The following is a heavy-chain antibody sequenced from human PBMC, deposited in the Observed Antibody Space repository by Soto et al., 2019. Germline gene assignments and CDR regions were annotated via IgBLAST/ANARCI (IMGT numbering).Heavy chain of an antibody. CDR2: ISYDGSNK. V-gene: IGHV3-30-3*01. CDR3: ARDGAGSYGMDV. CDR1: GFTFSSYA. J-gene: IGHJ6*02. D-gene: IGHD3-16*01. Sequence: QVQLVESGGGVVQPGRSLRLSCAASGFTFSSYAMHWVRQAPGKGLEWVAVISYDGSNKYYADSVKGRFTISRDNSKNPLYLQMNSLRAEDTAVYYCARDGAGSYGMDVWGQGTTVTVSS.